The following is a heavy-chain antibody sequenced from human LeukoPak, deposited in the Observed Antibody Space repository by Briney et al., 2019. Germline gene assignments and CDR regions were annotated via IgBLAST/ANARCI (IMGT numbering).Heavy chain of an antibody. Sequence: GGSLRLSCAASGFTFSSYAMSWVRQAPGKGLEWVSTISGSGGSTYYADSVKGRFTISGDNSKYTLYLQMNSLRAEDTAVYYCARSITMIVVVINSYFDYWGQGTLVTVSS. J-gene: IGHJ4*02. CDR2: ISGSGGST. D-gene: IGHD3-22*01. CDR1: GFTFSSYA. V-gene: IGHV3-23*01. CDR3: ARSITMIVVVINSYFDY.